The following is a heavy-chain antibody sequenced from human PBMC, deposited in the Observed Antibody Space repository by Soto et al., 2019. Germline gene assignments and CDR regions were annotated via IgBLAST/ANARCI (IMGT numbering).Heavy chain of an antibody. V-gene: IGHV3-30*18. CDR1: GFTFSTYG. J-gene: IGHJ4*02. CDR2: ISSDGSNK. CDR3: AKAPAYIWGAYLDY. Sequence: QVQLVESGGGVVQPGRSLRLSCAASGFTFSTYGMHWVRQAPGKGLEWVAIISSDGSNKYYTDSVKGRFTISRDNSKNTLYLQMNSLRADDTAVYYCAKAPAYIWGAYLDYWGQGALVTVSS. D-gene: IGHD3-16*01.